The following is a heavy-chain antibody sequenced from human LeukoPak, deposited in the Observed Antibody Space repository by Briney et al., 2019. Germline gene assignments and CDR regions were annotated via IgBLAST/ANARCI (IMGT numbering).Heavy chain of an antibody. CDR1: GYSISSGYY. CDR3: ARDRDSSGYYLYPDAFDV. CDR2: IYHSGST. V-gene: IGHV4-38-2*02. Sequence: SETLSLTCDVSGYSISSGYYWGWIRQPPGKGLEWIGSIYHSGSTYYNPSLKSRVTISVDKSKNQFSLKLSSVTAADTAVYYCARDRDSSGYYLYPDAFDVWGRGTMVTVSS. J-gene: IGHJ3*01. D-gene: IGHD3-22*01.